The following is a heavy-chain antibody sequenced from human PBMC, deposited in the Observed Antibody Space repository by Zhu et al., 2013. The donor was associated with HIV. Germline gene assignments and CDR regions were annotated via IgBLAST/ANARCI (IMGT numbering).Heavy chain of an antibody. Sequence: QVQLVQSGAEVKKPGASVKVSCKASGYTFNSYGISWVRQAPGQGLEWMGGIIPIFGTANYAQKFQGRVTITADKSTSTAYMELSSLRSEDTAVYYCAREASGWYEWCLDVWGQGTTVTVSS. D-gene: IGHD6-19*01. CDR3: AREASGWYEWCLDV. V-gene: IGHV1-69*06. CDR2: IIPIFGTA. J-gene: IGHJ6*02. CDR1: GYTFNSYG.